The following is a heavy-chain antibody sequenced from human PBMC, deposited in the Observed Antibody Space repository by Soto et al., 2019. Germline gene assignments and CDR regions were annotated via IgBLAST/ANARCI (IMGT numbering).Heavy chain of an antibody. CDR2: IIPIIGTA. CDR1: GGTFNNYA. J-gene: IGHJ4*02. CDR3: ARGGVDVVATSAFDY. Sequence: QVQLVQSGAEVKKPGSSVKVSCKASGGTFNNYAISWVRQAPGQGLEWMGGIIPIIGTADYAHKFQGRLAMSADASTGTTFMELSSLRSEDTSLYYCARGGVDVVATSAFDYWGQGTLVPVSS. D-gene: IGHD5-12*01. V-gene: IGHV1-69*01.